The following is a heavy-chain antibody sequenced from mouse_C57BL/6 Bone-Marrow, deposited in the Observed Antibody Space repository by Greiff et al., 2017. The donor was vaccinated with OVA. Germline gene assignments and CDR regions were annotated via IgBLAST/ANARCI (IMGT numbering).Heavy chain of an antibody. J-gene: IGHJ2*01. V-gene: IGHV1-64*01. CDR2: IHPNSGST. CDR3: ARDYNGCYAYFDY. D-gene: IGHD2-3*01. CDR1: GYTFTSYW. Sequence: QVQLQQPGAELVKPGASVKLSCKASGYTFTSYWMHWVKQRPGQGLEWIGMIHPNSGSTNYNEKFKSKATLTVDKSSSTAYMQLSSLTSEDSAVYYGARDYNGCYAYFDYWGQGTTLTVSS.